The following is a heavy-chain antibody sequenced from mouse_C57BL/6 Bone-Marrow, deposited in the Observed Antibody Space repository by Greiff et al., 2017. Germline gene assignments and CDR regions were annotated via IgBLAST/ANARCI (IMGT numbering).Heavy chain of an antibody. CDR1: GYSITSGYY. V-gene: IGHV3-6*01. Sequence: EVKLQESGPGLVKPSQSLSLTCSVTGYSITSGYYWNWIRQFPGNKLEWMGYISYDGSNNYNPSLKNRISITRDTSKNQFFLKLNSVTTEDTATYYGAREYTSDGYYYYFDYWGQGTTRTVSS. CDR2: ISYDGSN. CDR3: AREYTSDGYYYYFDY. D-gene: IGHD2-3*01. J-gene: IGHJ2*01.